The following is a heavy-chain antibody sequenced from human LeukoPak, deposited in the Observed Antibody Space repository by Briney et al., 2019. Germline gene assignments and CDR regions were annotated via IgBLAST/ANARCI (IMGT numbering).Heavy chain of an antibody. J-gene: IGHJ5*02. Sequence: ASVKVSCKASGYTFTGYYMHWVRQAPGQGLEWMGWINPNSGGTNYAQKFQGRVTMTRDTSISTAYMELSRLRSDDTAVYYCAPGFLWFGELPFPPWGQGTLVTVSS. CDR3: APGFLWFGELPFPP. CDR2: INPNSGGT. CDR1: GYTFTGYY. V-gene: IGHV1-2*02. D-gene: IGHD3-10*01.